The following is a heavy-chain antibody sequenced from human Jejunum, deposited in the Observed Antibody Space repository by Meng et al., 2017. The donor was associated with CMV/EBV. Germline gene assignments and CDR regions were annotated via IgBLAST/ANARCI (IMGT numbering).Heavy chain of an antibody. V-gene: IGHV1-18*01. CDR1: GGTFSSYA. D-gene: IGHD1-26*01. J-gene: IGHJ4*02. Sequence: QVQLVQSGAEVKKPGSSGKVSCKASGGTFSSYAISWVRQAPGQGLEWMGWISGYNGNTNYAQKLQGRVTMTTDTSTSTAYMELRSLRSDDTAVYYCAREADGATFDYWGQGTLVTVSS. CDR2: ISGYNGNT. CDR3: AREADGATFDY.